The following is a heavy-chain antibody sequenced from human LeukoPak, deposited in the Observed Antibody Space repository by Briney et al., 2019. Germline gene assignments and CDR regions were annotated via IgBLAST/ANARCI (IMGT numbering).Heavy chain of an antibody. V-gene: IGHV3-7*01. J-gene: IGHJ4*02. CDR3: VRESFSRGDFN. Sequence: PGGSLRLSCAASGFIFSTYWMTWVRQAPGKGLEWVATIKYDGNEKYYVDSVRGRFTISRDNAENSLYLQMNSLTAEDTAVFYCVRESFSRGDFNWGQGTLVSVSS. CDR1: GFIFSTYW. CDR2: IKYDGNEK. D-gene: IGHD7-27*01.